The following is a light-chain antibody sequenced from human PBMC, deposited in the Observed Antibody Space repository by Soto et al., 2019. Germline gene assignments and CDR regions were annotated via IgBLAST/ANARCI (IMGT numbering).Light chain of an antibody. J-gene: IGLJ3*02. CDR1: SSDVGGYNY. Sequence: QSALTQPPSASGSPGQSVAISCTGTSSDVGGYNYVSWYQQHPAKAPKLMIYDVSKRPSGVPDRFSGSRSGNTASLTISGLQAEDEADYYCFSYTGTYTVVFGGGTKVTVL. CDR2: DVS. V-gene: IGLV2-11*01. CDR3: FSYTGTYTVV.